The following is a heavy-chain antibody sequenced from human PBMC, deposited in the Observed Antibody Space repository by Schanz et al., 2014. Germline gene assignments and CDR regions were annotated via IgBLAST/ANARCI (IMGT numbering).Heavy chain of an antibody. CDR1: GGSFSGYD. V-gene: IGHV4-34*01. D-gene: IGHD2-15*01. J-gene: IGHJ5*02. CDR3: ARLGSPHCRTSNCHYDWFGP. CDR2: INHSGST. Sequence: QVQLQPWGAGLLKPSETLSLTCAVYGGSFSGYDWSWIRQPTGKGLEWIGEINHSGSTNYNPSLKSRATISVDTPKTQFSLRRSLVTAADTAVYYCARLGSPHCRTSNCHYDWFGPWDQGTLVTVSS.